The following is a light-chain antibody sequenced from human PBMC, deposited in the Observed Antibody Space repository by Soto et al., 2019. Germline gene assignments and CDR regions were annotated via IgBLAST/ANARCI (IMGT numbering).Light chain of an antibody. V-gene: IGKV3-11*01. CDR1: QSVSYH. CDR2: DAS. J-gene: IGKJ4*01. CDR3: QQYYTSPLT. Sequence: EIVLTQSPATLSLSPGERATLSCRASQSVSYHLAWYQQKPGQAPRLLIYDASNRATGIPARFSGSGSGTDFTLTISRLEPEDFAVYFCQQYYTSPLTFGGGTKVEIK.